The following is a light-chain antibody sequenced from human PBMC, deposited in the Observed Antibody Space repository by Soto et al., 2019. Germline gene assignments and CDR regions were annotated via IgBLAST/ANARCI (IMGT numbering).Light chain of an antibody. CDR2: GAS. CDR3: QQYVTSPWA. CDR1: QSVRSN. J-gene: IGKJ1*01. Sequence: EIVMTQSPATLSVSPGERATLSCRASQSVRSNLAWYQKKPGQAPRLLIYGASNRATGIPDRFSGSGSGTDFTLTISRLEPEDFAVYYCQQYVTSPWAFGQGTKVDIK. V-gene: IGKV3-20*01.